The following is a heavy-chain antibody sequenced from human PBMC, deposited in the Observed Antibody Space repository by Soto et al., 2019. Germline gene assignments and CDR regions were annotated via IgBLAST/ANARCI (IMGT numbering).Heavy chain of an antibody. D-gene: IGHD6-13*01. CDR2: ISGSGGST. V-gene: IGHV3-23*01. Sequence: PGGSLRLSCAASGFTFSSYAMSWVRQAPGKGLEWVSDISGSGGSTYYADSVKGRFTISRDNSNHTLYLQMNSLRAEDTAVYYCAKEGIISSWYYYYYMDVWGKGTTVTVSS. J-gene: IGHJ6*03. CDR3: AKEGIISSWYYYYYMDV. CDR1: GFTFSSYA.